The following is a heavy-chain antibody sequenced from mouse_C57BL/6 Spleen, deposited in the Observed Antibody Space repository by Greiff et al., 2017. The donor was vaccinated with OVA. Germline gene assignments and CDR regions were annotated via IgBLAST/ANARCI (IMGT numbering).Heavy chain of an antibody. V-gene: IGHV8-8*01. J-gene: IGHJ4*01. D-gene: IGHD2-4*01. CDR1: GFSLSTFGMG. CDR3: ARRGYYDHDTGTDYYAMDY. CDR2: IWWDDDK. Sequence: QVTLKVCGPGILQPSQTLSLTCSFSGFSLSTFGMGVGWIRQPSGKGLEWLAHIWWDDDKYYNPALKSRLTISKDTSKNQVFLKIANVDTADTATYYCARRGYYDHDTGTDYYAMDYWGQGTSVTVSS.